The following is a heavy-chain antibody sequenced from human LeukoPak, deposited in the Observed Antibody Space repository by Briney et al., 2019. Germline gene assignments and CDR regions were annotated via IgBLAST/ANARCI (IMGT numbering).Heavy chain of an antibody. Sequence: SVKVSCKASGGTFSSYAISWVRQAPGQGLEWMGGIIPVFGTANYAQKFQGRVTMTRDTSTSTVYMELSSLRSEDTAVYYCARGDCSGGSCYFFDYWGQGTLVTVSS. CDR2: IIPVFGTA. V-gene: IGHV1-69*05. D-gene: IGHD2-15*01. CDR1: GGTFSSYA. J-gene: IGHJ4*02. CDR3: ARGDCSGGSCYFFDY.